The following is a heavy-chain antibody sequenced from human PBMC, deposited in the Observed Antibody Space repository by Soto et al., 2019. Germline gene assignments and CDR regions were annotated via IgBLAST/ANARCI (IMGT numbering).Heavy chain of an antibody. D-gene: IGHD4-17*01. Sequence: EVQLLESGGGLVQPGGSLRLSCAASGFTFSSYAMSWVRQAPGKGLEWVSAISGSGGSTYYADSVKGRFTISRDNSKNTLYLQMNSLRAEDTAVYYCAAYGDYGCRAFDIWGQGTMVTVSS. V-gene: IGHV3-23*01. CDR3: AAYGDYGCRAFDI. CDR1: GFTFSSYA. CDR2: ISGSGGST. J-gene: IGHJ3*02.